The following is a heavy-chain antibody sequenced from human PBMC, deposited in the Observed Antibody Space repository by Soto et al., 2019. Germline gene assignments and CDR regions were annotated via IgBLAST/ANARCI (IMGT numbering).Heavy chain of an antibody. CDR1: GGSFSGYY. CDR3: ARPYSGYDSVSYYFDY. J-gene: IGHJ4*02. CDR2: INHSGST. V-gene: IGHV4-34*01. D-gene: IGHD5-12*01. Sequence: SETLSLTCAVYGGSFSGYYWSWIRQPPGKGLEWIGEINHSGSTNYNPSLKSRVTISVDTSKNQFSLKLSSVTAADTAVYYCARPYSGYDSVSYYFDYWGQGTLVTVSS.